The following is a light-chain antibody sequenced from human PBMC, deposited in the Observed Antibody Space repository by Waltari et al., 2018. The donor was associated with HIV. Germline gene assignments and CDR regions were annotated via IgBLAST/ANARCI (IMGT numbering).Light chain of an antibody. J-gene: IGLJ2*01. Sequence: QSALTQPASVSGSPGQSITISCAGTGAEVGAYNYVACYQKLPDTVPKLIIYDVASRPSGVSDRFSGSKSGNTASLTISGLQAEDAGDYYCSSYTTFNTIIFGGGTKLTVL. CDR2: DVA. V-gene: IGLV2-14*03. CDR3: SSYTTFNTII. CDR1: GAEVGAYNY.